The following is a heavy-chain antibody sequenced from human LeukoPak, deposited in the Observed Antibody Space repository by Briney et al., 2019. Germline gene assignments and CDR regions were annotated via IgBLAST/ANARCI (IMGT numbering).Heavy chain of an antibody. CDR3: ARGGEWELFDY. CDR1: GGSISSGSYY. D-gene: IGHD1-26*01. Sequence: SETLSLTCTVSGGSISSGSYYWSWIRQPAGKGLEWIGRIYTSGSTNYNPSLKSRVTISVGTSKNQFSLKLSSVTAADTAVYYCARGGEWELFDYWGQGTLVTVSS. CDR2: IYTSGST. V-gene: IGHV4-61*02. J-gene: IGHJ4*02.